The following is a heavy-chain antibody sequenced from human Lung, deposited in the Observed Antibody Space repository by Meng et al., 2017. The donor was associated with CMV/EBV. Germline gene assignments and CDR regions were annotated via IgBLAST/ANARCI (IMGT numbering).Heavy chain of an antibody. D-gene: IGHD6-13*01. J-gene: IGHJ4*02. V-gene: IGHV2-5*01. CDR1: GFSLSISRLA. CDR2: IYCNDDK. CDR3: AHARYSSFYYFNY. Sequence: SGXXLVXPTHTLTLTCTFPGFSLSISRLAVGWIRQPPGKALECLGIIYCNDDKRYSPSLKSRLSITKDTSKNQVVLTMTNMDPADTATYYCAHARYSSFYYFNYXGQGXLVTVSS.